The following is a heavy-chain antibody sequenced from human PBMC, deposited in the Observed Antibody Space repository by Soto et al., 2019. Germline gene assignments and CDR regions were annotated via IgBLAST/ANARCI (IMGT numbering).Heavy chain of an antibody. J-gene: IGHJ3*02. CDR2: IITIFGTA. D-gene: IGHD1-26*01. V-gene: IGHV1-69*01. CDR3: ARRVGATSLWAFDI. CDR1: GGTYSSYA. Sequence: SVKVSCKATGGTYSSYAIRRARQDPGQGLEWMGGIITIFGTANYAQKFQGRVTITADESTSTAYMELSSLGSEDTAVYYCARRVGATSLWAFDIWGQGTMVTVSS.